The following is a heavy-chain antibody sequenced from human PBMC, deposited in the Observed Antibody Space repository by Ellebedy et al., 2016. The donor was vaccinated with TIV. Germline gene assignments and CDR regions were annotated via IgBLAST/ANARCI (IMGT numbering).Heavy chain of an antibody. CDR1: DGSIRSSSDY. Sequence: MPSETLSLTCTVSDGSIRSSSDYWGWIRQPPGRGLDWIAYMFYTGNIYYNPSLQRRVTMSVDTSKNQFALQLNSVTAAYTAVYYCVRRRLSGSFDYFDYWGQGTLVTVSS. J-gene: IGHJ4*02. V-gene: IGHV4-39*01. CDR3: VRRRLSGSFDYFDY. D-gene: IGHD1-26*01. CDR2: MFYTGNI.